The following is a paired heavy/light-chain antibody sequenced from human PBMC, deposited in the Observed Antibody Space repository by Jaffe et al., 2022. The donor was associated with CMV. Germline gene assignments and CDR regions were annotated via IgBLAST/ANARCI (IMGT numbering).Heavy chain of an antibody. CDR2: IWYDGSNS. CDR3: ARGPLRWYFDL. Sequence: QVELVESGGGAVQTGTSLRLSCAASGFTFRSYQMHWVRQAPGKGLEWLAVIWYDGSNSHYGDSVKGRFTISRDNSRNTLYLQMNNLRGEDTAVYYCARGPLRWYFDLWGRGTLVTVSS. V-gene: IGHV3-33*08. CDR1: GFTFRSYQ. J-gene: IGHJ2*01.
Light chain of an antibody. Sequence: QSALTQPASVSGSPGQSITISCSGTSSDIGGSNYVSWYQQYPGKAPKLMIYDVSYRPSGVSDRFSASKSGNTASLTISALQAEDEADYYCSSYRSISTLVLFGGGTKLTVL. J-gene: IGLJ3*02. CDR3: SSYRSISTLVL. V-gene: IGLV2-14*03. CDR2: DVS. CDR1: SSDIGGSNY.